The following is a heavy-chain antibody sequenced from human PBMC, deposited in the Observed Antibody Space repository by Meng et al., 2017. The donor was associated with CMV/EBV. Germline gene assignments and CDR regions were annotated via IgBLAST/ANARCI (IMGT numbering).Heavy chain of an antibody. CDR1: GGSISSSSYS. D-gene: IGHD3-3*01. Sequence: SETLSLTCTVSGGSISSSSYSWGWIRQPPGKGLEWIGSIYYSGSTYYNPSLKSRVTISVDTSKNQFSLKLSSVTAADTAVYYCASGITIFGVVINSYNWFDPWGQGTLVTVSS. J-gene: IGHJ5*02. CDR3: ASGITIFGVVINSYNWFDP. V-gene: IGHV4-39*07. CDR2: IYYSGST.